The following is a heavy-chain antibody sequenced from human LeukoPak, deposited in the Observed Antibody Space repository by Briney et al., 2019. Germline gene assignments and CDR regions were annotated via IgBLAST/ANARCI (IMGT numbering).Heavy chain of an antibody. J-gene: IGHJ6*03. CDR2: IGSSSSTI. V-gene: IGHV3-48*04. D-gene: IGHD2-15*01. Sequence: GGSLRLSCAASGFTFSSYSVNWVREAPGKGLEWFSDIGSSSSTIYYADSVKGRFTISRDNAKTSLYLQMHSLRAEDTAVYYCARARVVVRYYYYYYMDVWGKGTTVTVSS. CDR1: GFTFSSYS. CDR3: ARARVVVRYYYYYYMDV.